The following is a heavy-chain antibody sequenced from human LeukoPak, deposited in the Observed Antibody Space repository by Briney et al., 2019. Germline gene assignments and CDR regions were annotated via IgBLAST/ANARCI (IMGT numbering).Heavy chain of an antibody. V-gene: IGHV1-69*13. Sequence: RASVKVSCKASGYTFTSYDINWVRQATGQGLEWMGGIIPIFGTANYAQKFQGRVTITADESTSTAYMELSSLRSEDTAVYYCAFDYGSNWFDPWGQGTLVTVSS. CDR3: AFDYGSNWFDP. CDR2: IIPIFGTA. D-gene: IGHD4-17*01. J-gene: IGHJ5*02. CDR1: GYTFTSYD.